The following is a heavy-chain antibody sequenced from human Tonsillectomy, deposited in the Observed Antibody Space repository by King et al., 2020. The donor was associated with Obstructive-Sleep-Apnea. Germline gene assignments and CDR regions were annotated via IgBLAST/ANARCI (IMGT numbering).Heavy chain of an antibody. CDR3: AGVPGLAASGPLLY. CDR1: GFTFSSSA. CDR2: ISSDGDNE. J-gene: IGHJ4*02. Sequence: VQLVESGGGVVQPGRSLRLSCAASGFTFSSSAMHWVRQAPGEGLEWVAVISSDGDNEYYADSVRGRFTISRDNSKNTLYLQMNSLRVEDTAVFYCAGVPGLAASGPLLYWGQGTLVTVSS. V-gene: IGHV3-30-3*01. D-gene: IGHD6-13*01.